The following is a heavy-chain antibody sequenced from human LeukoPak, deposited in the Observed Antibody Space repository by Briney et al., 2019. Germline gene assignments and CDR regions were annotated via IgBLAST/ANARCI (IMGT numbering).Heavy chain of an antibody. Sequence: GASLRLSCAASGFTFSNYAMSWVRQAPGKGLEWVSAITGSGGNTYYADSVKGRFTISRDNSKNTLYLQMNSLRAEDTAVYYCANVGVHSGYDYFDYWGQGTLVTVSS. CDR1: GFTFSNYA. J-gene: IGHJ4*02. CDR3: ANVGVHSGYDYFDY. D-gene: IGHD5-12*01. V-gene: IGHV3-23*01. CDR2: ITGSGGNT.